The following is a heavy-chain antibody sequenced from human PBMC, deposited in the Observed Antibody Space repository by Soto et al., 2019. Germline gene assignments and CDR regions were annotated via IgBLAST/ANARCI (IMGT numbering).Heavy chain of an antibody. CDR3: ARWVVVVVAATRYYYYGMDV. Sequence: PGESLKIACKGSGYSFTSYWIGWVRQMPGKGLEWMGIIYPGDSDTRYSPSFQGQVTISADKSISTAYLQWSSLKASDTAMYYCARWVVVVVAATRYYYYGMDVWGQGTTVTSP. D-gene: IGHD2-15*01. V-gene: IGHV5-51*01. J-gene: IGHJ6*02. CDR2: IYPGDSDT. CDR1: GYSFTSYW.